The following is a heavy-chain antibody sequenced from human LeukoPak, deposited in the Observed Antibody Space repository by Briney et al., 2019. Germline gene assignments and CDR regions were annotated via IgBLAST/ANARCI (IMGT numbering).Heavy chain of an antibody. D-gene: IGHD6-19*01. J-gene: IGHJ5*02. V-gene: IGHV3-7*03. Sequence: QPGGSLRLSCAASGFTFSSYAMSWVRQAPGKGLEWVANIKQDGSEKYYVDSVKGRFTISRDNAKNSLYLQMNSLRAEDTAVYYCARDQDGKYSSGWTTFDPWGQGTLVTVSS. CDR2: IKQDGSEK. CDR1: GFTFSSYA. CDR3: ARDQDGKYSSGWTTFDP.